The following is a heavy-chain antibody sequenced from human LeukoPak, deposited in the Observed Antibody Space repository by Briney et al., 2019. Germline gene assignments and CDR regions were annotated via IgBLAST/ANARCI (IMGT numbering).Heavy chain of an antibody. CDR3: AKDHCSSTSCPLDY. Sequence: RPGGSLRLSCAASGFTFSSYAMSWVRQAPGKGLEWVSAISGSGGSTYYADSVKVRFTISRDNSKNTLYLQMNSLRAEDTAVYYCAKDHCSSTSCPLDYWGQGTLVTVSS. CDR1: GFTFSSYA. V-gene: IGHV3-23*01. D-gene: IGHD2-2*01. CDR2: ISGSGGST. J-gene: IGHJ4*02.